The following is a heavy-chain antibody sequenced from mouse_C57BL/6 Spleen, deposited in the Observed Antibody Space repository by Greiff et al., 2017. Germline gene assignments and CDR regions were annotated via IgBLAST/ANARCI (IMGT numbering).Heavy chain of an antibody. CDR2: INPNNGGT. V-gene: IGHV1-18*01. D-gene: IGHD2-1*01. J-gene: IGHJ3*01. Sequence: VQLKQSGPELVKPGASVKIPCKASGYTFTDYNMDWVKQSHGKSLEWIGDINPNNGGTNYKKKFKGKATLTVDKSSSPAYMELRSLTSEDTAVYYCSIYYGPFAYWGQGTLVTVSA. CDR3: SIYYGPFAY. CDR1: GYTFTDYN.